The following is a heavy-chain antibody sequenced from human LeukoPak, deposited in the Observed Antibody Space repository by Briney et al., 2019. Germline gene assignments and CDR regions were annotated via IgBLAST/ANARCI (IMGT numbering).Heavy chain of an antibody. J-gene: IGHJ4*02. CDR2: IYYSGST. D-gene: IGHD3-16*01. CDR3: ARHLGASDSFPPFYFDY. CDR1: GGSISSTGYY. Sequence: SETLSLTCTVSGGSISSTGYYWGWLRQPPGKGLEWIGSIYYSGSTYYNPSLKSRVTISVHTSKNQFSLRLSSVTAADTAVYYCARHLGASDSFPPFYFDYWGQGTLVTVSS. V-gene: IGHV4-39*01.